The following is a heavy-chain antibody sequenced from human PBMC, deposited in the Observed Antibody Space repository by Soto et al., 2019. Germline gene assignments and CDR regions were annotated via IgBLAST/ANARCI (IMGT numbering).Heavy chain of an antibody. J-gene: IGHJ4*02. CDR1: GLTFSSYW. V-gene: IGHV3-74*01. CDR2: INSDGSST. Sequence: GGSLRLSCAASGLTFSSYWMHWVRQAPGKGLVWVSRINSDGSSTSYADSVKGRFTISRDNAKNTLYLQMNSLRAEDTAVYYCARGGDYGDYGDYFGYWGQGTLVTVSS. D-gene: IGHD4-17*01. CDR3: ARGGDYGDYGDYFGY.